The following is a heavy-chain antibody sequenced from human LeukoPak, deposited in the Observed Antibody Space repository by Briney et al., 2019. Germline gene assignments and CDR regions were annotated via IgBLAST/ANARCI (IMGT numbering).Heavy chain of an antibody. CDR1: GDSVSSNSAA. CDR2: TYYRSKWYN. V-gene: IGHV6-1*01. D-gene: IGHD6-13*01. Sequence: SQTLSLTCAISGDSVSSNSAAWNWIRQSPSRGLEWLGRTYYRSKWYNDYAVSVKSRITINPDTSKNQFSLQLNSVTPEDTAVYYCARDRVGGIAAAGTSGAFDIWGQGTMVTVSS. CDR3: ARDRVGGIAAAGTSGAFDI. J-gene: IGHJ3*02.